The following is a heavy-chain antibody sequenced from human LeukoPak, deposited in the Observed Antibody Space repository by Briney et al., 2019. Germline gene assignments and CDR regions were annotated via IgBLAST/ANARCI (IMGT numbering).Heavy chain of an antibody. CDR1: GFTFDDYA. D-gene: IGHD3-10*01. Sequence: RPGGSLRLSCAASGFTFDDYAMHWVRQAPGKGLEWVSGISWNSGSIGYADSVKGRFTISRDNAKNSLYLQMNSLRAEDTALYYCAKSIEGSGSYYNSYFDYWGREPWSPSPQ. CDR2: ISWNSGSI. V-gene: IGHV3-9*01. CDR3: AKSIEGSGSYYNSYFDY. J-gene: IGHJ4*02.